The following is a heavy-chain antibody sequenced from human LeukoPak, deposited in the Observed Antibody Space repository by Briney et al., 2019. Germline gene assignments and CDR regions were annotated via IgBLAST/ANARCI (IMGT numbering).Heavy chain of an antibody. CDR3: AAHQSGSYTYYYYMDV. Sequence: ASGKVSCKASGYTFTGYYMHWVRQAPGQGLEWMGWINPNSGGTNYAQKFQGRVTMTRDTSISTAYMELSRLRSDDTAVYYCAAHQSGSYTYYYYMDVWGKGTTVTVSS. CDR1: GYTFTGYY. D-gene: IGHD1-26*01. V-gene: IGHV1-2*02. CDR2: INPNSGGT. J-gene: IGHJ6*03.